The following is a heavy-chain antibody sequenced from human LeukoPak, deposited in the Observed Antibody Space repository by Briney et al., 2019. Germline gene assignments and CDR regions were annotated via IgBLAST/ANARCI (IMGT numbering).Heavy chain of an antibody. CDR1: GLTVSSNY. CDR2: IYSGGGK. Sequence: GGSLRLSCAASGLTVSSNYMSWVRQAPGKGLEWVSVIYSGGGKYYADSVKGRFTISRDNSKNTLYLQMNSLRAEDTAVCYCARCHNWNECYFDYWGQGTLVTVSS. V-gene: IGHV3-66*01. D-gene: IGHD1-1*01. CDR3: ARCHNWNECYFDY. J-gene: IGHJ4*02.